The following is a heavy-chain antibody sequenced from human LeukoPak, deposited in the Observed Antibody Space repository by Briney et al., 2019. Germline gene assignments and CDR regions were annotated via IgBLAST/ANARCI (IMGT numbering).Heavy chain of an antibody. Sequence: GGSLRLSCAASGFTFSNYAMSWVRQAPGKGLEWVSGISSSGGSTYSAGSVKGRFTISRDNAKSTLYLQMNSLRAEDTAVYYCAKGNAVAGNEYFQHRGQGTLVTVSS. D-gene: IGHD6-19*01. CDR1: GFTFSNYA. V-gene: IGHV3-23*01. CDR2: ISSSGGST. J-gene: IGHJ1*01. CDR3: AKGNAVAGNEYFQH.